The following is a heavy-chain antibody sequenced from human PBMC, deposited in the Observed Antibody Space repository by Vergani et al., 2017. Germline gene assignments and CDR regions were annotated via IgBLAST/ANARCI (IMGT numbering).Heavy chain of an antibody. Sequence: QITLKESGPTLVKPTQTLTLTCTFSGFSLSTSGVGVGWIRQPPGKALEWLALIYWDDDKRYSPSLKSRLTITKDTSKNQVVLTMTNMDPVDTATYYCARTDSSGEGSYFDYWGQGTLVTVSS. J-gene: IGHJ4*02. CDR2: IYWDDDK. V-gene: IGHV2-5*02. D-gene: IGHD6-19*01. CDR3: ARTDSSGEGSYFDY. CDR1: GFSLSTSGVG.